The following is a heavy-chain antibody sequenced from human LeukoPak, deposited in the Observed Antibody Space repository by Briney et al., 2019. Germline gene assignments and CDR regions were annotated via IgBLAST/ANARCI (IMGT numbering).Heavy chain of an antibody. D-gene: IGHD1/OR15-1a*01. J-gene: IGHJ6*03. CDR2: IYPGDSDT. CDR1: GYSFTSYW. Sequence: GESLKISCKGSGYSFTSYWIGWVRQMPGKGLEWMGIIYPGDSDTRYSPSFQGQVTISADKSISTAYLQWSSLKASDTAMYYCARGAENKPIEYCYYMDVWGKGTTVTVSS. CDR3: ARGAENKPIEYCYYMDV. V-gene: IGHV5-51*01.